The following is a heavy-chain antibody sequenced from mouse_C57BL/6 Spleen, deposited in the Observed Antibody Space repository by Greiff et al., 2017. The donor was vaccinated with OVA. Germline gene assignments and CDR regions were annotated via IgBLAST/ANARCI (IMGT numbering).Heavy chain of an antibody. CDR1: GFTFSDYG. Sequence: EVKVVESGGGLVKPGGSLKLSCAASGFTFSDYGMHWVRQAPEKGLEWVAYISSGSSTIYYADTVKGRFTISRDNAKNTLFLQMTSLRSEDTAMYYCASEGGSSLDYWGQGTTLTVSS. D-gene: IGHD1-1*01. J-gene: IGHJ2*01. CDR3: ASEGGSSLDY. CDR2: ISSGSSTI. V-gene: IGHV5-17*01.